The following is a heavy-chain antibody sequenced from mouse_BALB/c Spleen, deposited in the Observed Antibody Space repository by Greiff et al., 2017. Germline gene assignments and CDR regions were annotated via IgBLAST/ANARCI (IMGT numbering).Heavy chain of an antibody. CDR3: ARGELRLQNYAMDY. CDR1: GFTFSSYG. Sequence: EVQLVESGGDLVKPGGSLKLSCAASGFTFSSYGMSWVRQTPDKRLEWVATISSGGSYTYYPDSVKGRFTISRDNAKNTLYLQMSSLKSEDTAMYYCARGELRLQNYAMDYWGQGTSVTVSS. J-gene: IGHJ4*01. CDR2: ISSGGSYT. V-gene: IGHV5-6*01. D-gene: IGHD1-2*01.